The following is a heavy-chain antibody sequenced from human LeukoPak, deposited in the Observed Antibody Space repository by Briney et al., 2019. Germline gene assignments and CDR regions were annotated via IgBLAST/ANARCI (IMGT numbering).Heavy chain of an antibody. CDR3: GRDSTVTTFRGCVDP. Sequence: ASAKVSCKASGYTFINHYIHWVRQAAGQGLEWMGVINPSGGSTNYAQKFQGRVTMTRDASTSTVYIELSSLTSEDTGVYYCGRDSTVTTFRGCVDPWGQGTLVTVSS. V-gene: IGHV1-46*01. CDR1: GYTFINHY. J-gene: IGHJ5*02. D-gene: IGHD4-17*01. CDR2: INPSGGST.